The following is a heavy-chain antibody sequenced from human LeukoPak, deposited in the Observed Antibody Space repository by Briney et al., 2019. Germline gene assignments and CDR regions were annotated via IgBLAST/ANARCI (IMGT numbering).Heavy chain of an antibody. Sequence: PGGSLRLSCVASGFTFSDYYMSWIRQAPGKGLEWVSYISSSSRTIYYADSVKGRFTISRDNAKKSLYVQMNSLRAEDTAVYYCAREGSSGAPSDYWGQGTLVTVSS. CDR3: AREGSSGAPSDY. V-gene: IGHV3-11*04. J-gene: IGHJ4*02. CDR1: GFTFSDYY. D-gene: IGHD6-19*01. CDR2: ISSSSRTI.